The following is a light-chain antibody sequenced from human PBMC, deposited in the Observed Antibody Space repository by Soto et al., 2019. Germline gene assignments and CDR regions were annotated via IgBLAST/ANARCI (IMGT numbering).Light chain of an antibody. J-gene: IGKJ4*02. CDR1: QGISNS. V-gene: IGKV1-12*01. Sequence: DIQMTQSPSSVSASVGDRVTITCRASQGISNSLAGFQQKPGEAPRLLIYSASSLHNGVPSRFSRSGSGPDFELPINSRHPDDFATDYCQQRNISPLTFGGSTKVDIK. CDR3: QQRNISPLT. CDR2: SAS.